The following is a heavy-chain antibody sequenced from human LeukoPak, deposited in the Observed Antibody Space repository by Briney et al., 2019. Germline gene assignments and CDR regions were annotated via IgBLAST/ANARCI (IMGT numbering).Heavy chain of an antibody. J-gene: IGHJ5*02. CDR2: MNPNSGNT. CDR1: GYTFTSYD. D-gene: IGHD6-13*01. CDR3: ARGFPRIAAAGTRWFDP. V-gene: IGHV1-8*01. Sequence: GASVKVSCKASGYTFTSYDINWVRQATGQGLEWMGWMNPNSGNTGYAQKFQGRVTMTRNTSISTAYMKLSSLRSEDTAVYYCARGFPRIAAAGTRWFDPWGQGTLVTVSS.